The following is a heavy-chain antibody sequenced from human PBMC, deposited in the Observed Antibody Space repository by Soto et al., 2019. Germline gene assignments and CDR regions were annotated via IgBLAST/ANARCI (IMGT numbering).Heavy chain of an antibody. Sequence: SCKTIGWVQQATGQGLEWMGRIIPILGIANYAQKFQGRVTITADKSTSTAYMELSSLRSEDTAVYYCARGKPYSSSWYYFDYWGQGNLVTVS. CDR1: SCKT. D-gene: IGHD6-13*01. J-gene: IGHJ4*02. CDR2: IIPILGIA. CDR3: ARGKPYSSSWYYFDY. V-gene: IGHV1-69*02.